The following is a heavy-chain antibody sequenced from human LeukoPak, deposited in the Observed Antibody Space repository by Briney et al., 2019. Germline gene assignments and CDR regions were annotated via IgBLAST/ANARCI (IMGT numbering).Heavy chain of an antibody. CDR3: ARLFGLQYAYGMDV. V-gene: IGHV1-18*01. CDR1: GYTFTSYG. CDR2: ISAYNGNT. Sequence: ASVKVSCKASGYTFTSYGISWVRQAPGQGLEWMGWISAYNGNTNYAQKLQGRVTLTTDTSTSTAYMELRSLRSDDTAVYYCARLFGLQYAYGMDVWGQGTTVTVSS. D-gene: IGHD4-11*01. J-gene: IGHJ6*02.